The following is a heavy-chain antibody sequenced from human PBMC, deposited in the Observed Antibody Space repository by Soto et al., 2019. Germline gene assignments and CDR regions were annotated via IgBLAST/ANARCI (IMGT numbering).Heavy chain of an antibody. CDR1: GGSISSYY. V-gene: IGHV4-59*01. J-gene: IGHJ6*03. Sequence: QVQLQESGPGLVKPSETLSLTCTVSGGSISSYYWSWIRQPPGKGLEWIGYIYYSGSTNYNPSLKSRVTISVDTSKNQFSLKLSSVTAADTAVYYCARETTVTTSDYYYMDVCGKGTTVTVSS. D-gene: IGHD4-17*01. CDR2: IYYSGST. CDR3: ARETTVTTSDYYYMDV.